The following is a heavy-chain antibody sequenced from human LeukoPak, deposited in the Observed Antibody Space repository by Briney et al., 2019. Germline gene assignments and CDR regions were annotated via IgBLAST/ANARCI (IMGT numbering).Heavy chain of an antibody. CDR1: GYTFTTYG. CDR3: ARGEVSASLYYFDF. J-gene: IGHJ4*02. V-gene: IGHV1-18*01. CDR2: VSGYTGNT. Sequence: GASVKVSRKTSGYTFTTYGVSWDRQAPGQGLEWMGWVSGYTGNTNYAERFQGRVTMTTDTSTTTVYMELTSLRSDDTAVYYCARGEVSASLYYFDFWGQGTLVTVS. D-gene: IGHD2-2*01.